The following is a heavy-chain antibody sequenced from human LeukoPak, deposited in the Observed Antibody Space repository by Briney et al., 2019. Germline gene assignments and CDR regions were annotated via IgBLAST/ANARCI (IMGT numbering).Heavy chain of an antibody. V-gene: IGHV3-66*01. Sequence: PGGSLRLSCAASGFTVSSNYMSWVRQAPGKGLEWVSIIYSGGNTYYADSVKGRFTISRDNSKNTLFLQMNSLRAEDTAVYFCARVEVGASTDYFDYWGQGTLVTVSS. CDR1: GFTVSSNY. J-gene: IGHJ4*02. CDR3: ARVEVGASTDYFDY. CDR2: IYSGGNT. D-gene: IGHD1-26*01.